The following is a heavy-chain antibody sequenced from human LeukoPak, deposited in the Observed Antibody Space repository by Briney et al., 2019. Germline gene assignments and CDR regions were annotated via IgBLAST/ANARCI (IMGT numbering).Heavy chain of an antibody. V-gene: IGHV3-21*01. CDR3: ARQIGACSSTSCSKYFQH. CDR1: GFTFSTYS. D-gene: IGHD2-2*01. CDR2: ISSSSSYI. Sequence: GGSLRLSCAASGFTFSTYSMNWVRQAPGKGLEWVSSISSSSSYIYYADSVKGRFTISRDNAKNSLYLQMNSLRAEDAAVYYCARQIGACSSTSCSKYFQHWGQGTLVTVSS. J-gene: IGHJ1*01.